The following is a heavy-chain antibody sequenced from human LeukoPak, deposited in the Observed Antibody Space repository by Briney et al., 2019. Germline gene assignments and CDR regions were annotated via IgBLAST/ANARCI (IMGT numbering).Heavy chain of an antibody. CDR3: ARDPSNTSGRYAYFDY. CDR1: GYTFNHHG. Sequence: GASVKVSCKASGYTFNHHGISWVRQAPGQGLEWMGWISCFNGDTHYAQKFQGRVTMTTDTSTTTAYMELRSLRSDDTALYYCARDPSNTSGRYAYFDYWGQGTLVTASS. D-gene: IGHD6-19*01. CDR2: ISCFNGDT. V-gene: IGHV1-18*01. J-gene: IGHJ4*02.